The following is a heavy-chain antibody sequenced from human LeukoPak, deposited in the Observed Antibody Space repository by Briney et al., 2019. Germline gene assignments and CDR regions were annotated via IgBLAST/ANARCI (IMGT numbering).Heavy chain of an antibody. CDR1: GFTFDYYG. D-gene: IGHD4-17*01. CDR2: IKWNGGST. J-gene: IGHJ4*02. Sequence: PGGSLRLSCAASGFTFDYYGMSWVRQAPGKGLEWVSGIKWNGGSTGYADSVKGRFTISRDNAKDSLYLQMNSLRAEDTALYYCARDRTVTTSLFDYWGQGTLVTVSS. CDR3: ARDRTVTTSLFDY. V-gene: IGHV3-20*04.